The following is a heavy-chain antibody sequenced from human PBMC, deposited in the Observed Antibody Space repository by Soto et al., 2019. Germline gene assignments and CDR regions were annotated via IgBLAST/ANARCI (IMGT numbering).Heavy chain of an antibody. D-gene: IGHD4-4*01. J-gene: IGHJ4*02. Sequence: SVKVSCKASGANISSYANSWVRQPPGQGLEWMGGIIPIFGTANYAQKFQGRVTITADESTSTAYMELSSLRSEDTAVYYCATGADYSNPAADFDYWGQGTLVTVS. CDR3: ATGADYSNPAADFDY. CDR2: IIPIFGTA. CDR1: GANISSYA. V-gene: IGHV1-69*13.